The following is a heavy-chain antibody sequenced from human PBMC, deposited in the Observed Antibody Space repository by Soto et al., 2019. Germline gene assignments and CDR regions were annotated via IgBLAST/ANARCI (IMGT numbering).Heavy chain of an antibody. J-gene: IGHJ6*02. D-gene: IGHD1-26*01. CDR3: ARGWSGSYYYYYGMDV. CDR2: IYYSGST. CDR1: GGSISSYY. Sequence: PSETLSLTCTVSGGSISSYYWSWIRQPPGKGLEWIGYIYYSGSTNYNPSLKSRATISVDTSKNQFSLKLSSVTAADTAVYYCARGWSGSYYYYYGMDVWGQGTTVTVSS. V-gene: IGHV4-59*12.